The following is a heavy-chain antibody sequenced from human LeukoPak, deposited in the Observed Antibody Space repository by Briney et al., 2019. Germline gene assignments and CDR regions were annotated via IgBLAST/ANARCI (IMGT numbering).Heavy chain of an antibody. Sequence: PGRSLRLSCAASGFTFDDYAMHWVRQAPGKGLEWVSGISWNSGSIGYADSVKGRFTISRDNAKNSLYLQMNSLRAGDTALYYCAKDIYDSSGFDYWGQGTLVTVSS. V-gene: IGHV3-9*01. D-gene: IGHD3-22*01. CDR1: GFTFDDYA. CDR3: AKDIYDSSGFDY. CDR2: ISWNSGSI. J-gene: IGHJ4*02.